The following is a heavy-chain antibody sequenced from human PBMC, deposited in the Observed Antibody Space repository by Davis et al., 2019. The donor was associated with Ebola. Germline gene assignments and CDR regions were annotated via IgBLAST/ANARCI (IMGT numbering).Heavy chain of an antibody. CDR1: GYRFTNYW. CDR3: ARVLDISVAAAGPFDS. J-gene: IGHJ4*02. Sequence: GESLKISCKASGYRFTNYWIGWVRQMPGKGLEWMGIIYPGDPETRYSPSFEGQVTISADESISTAYLQWSSLKTSDTAMYYCARVLDISVAAAGPFDSWGQGTLVTVSS. CDR2: IYPGDPET. V-gene: IGHV5-51*01. D-gene: IGHD6-13*01.